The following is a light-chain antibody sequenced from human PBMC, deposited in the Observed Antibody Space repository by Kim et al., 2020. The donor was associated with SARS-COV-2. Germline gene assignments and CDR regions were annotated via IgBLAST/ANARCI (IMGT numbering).Light chain of an antibody. CDR1: SIGSKT. CDR3: QVWDSATDHPV. CDR2: HDT. Sequence: SSELTQPPSVSVAPGKTARITCGGNSIGSKTVHWYQQKPGQAPVVVIYHDTNRPSGIPERFSGSNSGNTATLIISRVEVGDEADYCCQVWDSATDHPVFGGGTQLTVL. J-gene: IGLJ3*02. V-gene: IGLV3-21*01.